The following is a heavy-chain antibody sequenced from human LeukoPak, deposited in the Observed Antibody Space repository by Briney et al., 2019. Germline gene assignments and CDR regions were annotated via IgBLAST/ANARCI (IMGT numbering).Heavy chain of an antibody. D-gene: IGHD2-8*01. CDR3: AKDSWSRNGIYDAFDI. J-gene: IGHJ3*02. V-gene: IGHV3-23*01. CDR2: VGGDDTN. CDR1: GFIFSEYA. Sequence: GGSLRLSCVASGFIFSEYAMNWVSQAPGKGLEWVSVVGGDDTNYYIDSAKGRFTISRDNSKNTLSLQMNNLRPEDTAVYYCAKDSWSRNGIYDAFDIWGQGTMVTVSS.